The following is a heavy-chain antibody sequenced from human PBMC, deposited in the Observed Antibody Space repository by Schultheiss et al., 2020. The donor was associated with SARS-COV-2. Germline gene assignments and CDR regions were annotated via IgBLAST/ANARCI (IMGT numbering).Heavy chain of an antibody. Sequence: GESLKISCAASGFSFNTYAMHWVRQAPGKGLEWISYINTASSNTYYGDSVKGRFTISRDNSKNTLYLQMNSLRAGDTAVYYCVRCRSDRIAVAGLDYWGQGTLVTVSS. D-gene: IGHD6-19*01. J-gene: IGHJ4*02. CDR2: INTASSNT. CDR1: GFSFNTYA. CDR3: VRCRSDRIAVAGLDY. V-gene: IGHV3-48*01.